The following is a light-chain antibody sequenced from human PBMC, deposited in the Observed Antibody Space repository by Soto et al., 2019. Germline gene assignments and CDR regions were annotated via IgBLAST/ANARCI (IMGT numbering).Light chain of an antibody. CDR3: QQYGSRIT. CDR2: GAS. J-gene: IGKJ3*01. V-gene: IGKV3-20*01. Sequence: EIVLTQSPGTLSLSPGERATLSCRASQSVSSNYLAWYQQKPGQAPRLLIYGASSRATGIPDRFSGSGSGTDFTLTISRLEPEDFAVYYCQQYGSRITFGPGTKVDIK. CDR1: QSVSSNY.